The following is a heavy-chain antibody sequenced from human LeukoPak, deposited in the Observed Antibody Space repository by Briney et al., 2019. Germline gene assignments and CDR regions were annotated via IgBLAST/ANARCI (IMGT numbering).Heavy chain of an antibody. V-gene: IGHV4-61*01. D-gene: IGHD1-26*01. CDR2: IYYSGST. Sequence: ETSETLSLTCTVSGCSVSSGSYYWSWIRQPPGKGLEWIGYIYYSGSTNYNPSLKSRVTISVDTSKNQFSLKLSSVTAADTAVYYCARDGIGGFDYWGQGTLVTVSS. CDR1: GCSVSSGSYY. CDR3: ARDGIGGFDY. J-gene: IGHJ4*02.